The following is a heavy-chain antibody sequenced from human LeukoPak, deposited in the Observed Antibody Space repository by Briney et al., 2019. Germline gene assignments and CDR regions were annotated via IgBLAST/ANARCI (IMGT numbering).Heavy chain of an antibody. CDR1: GFTFSSYW. D-gene: IGHD3-22*01. V-gene: IGHV3-30*18. CDR3: AKDRYDLYDAFDI. J-gene: IGHJ3*02. CDR2: ISYDGSNK. Sequence: PGGSLRLSCAASGFTFSSYWMHWVRQAPGKGLEWVAVISYDGSNKYYADSVKGRFTISRDNSKNTLYLQMNSLRAEDTAVYYCAKDRYDLYDAFDIWGQGTMVTVSS.